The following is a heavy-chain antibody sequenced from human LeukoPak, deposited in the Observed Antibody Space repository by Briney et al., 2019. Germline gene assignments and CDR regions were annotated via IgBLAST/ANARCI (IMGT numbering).Heavy chain of an antibody. CDR1: GGSFSGYY. D-gene: IGHD3-16*01. CDR2: INHSGST. Sequence: SETLSLTCAVYGGSFSGYYWSWIRQPPGKGLEWIGEINHSGSTNYNPSLKSRVTISVDTSKNRFSLKLSSVTAADTAVYYCARSYDYIWGSSTPFDYWGQGTLVTVSS. CDR3: ARSYDYIWGSSTPFDY. V-gene: IGHV4-34*01. J-gene: IGHJ4*02.